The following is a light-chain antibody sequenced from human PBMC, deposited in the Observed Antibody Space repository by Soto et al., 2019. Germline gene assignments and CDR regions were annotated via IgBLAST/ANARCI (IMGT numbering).Light chain of an antibody. CDR1: NSNIGSNK. Sequence: QSVLTQPPSASGTPGQRVTISCSGSNSNIGSNKVNWYQQLPGTAPKLLIYSSNQRPSGVPDRFSGSKSGTSASLAISGLQSEDEADYYYATWDDSLRGYVFGTGTKLTVL. J-gene: IGLJ1*01. CDR3: ATWDDSLRGYV. CDR2: SSN. V-gene: IGLV1-44*01.